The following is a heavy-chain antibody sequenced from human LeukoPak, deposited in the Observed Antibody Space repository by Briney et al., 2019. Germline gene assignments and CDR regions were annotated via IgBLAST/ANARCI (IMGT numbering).Heavy chain of an antibody. J-gene: IGHJ6*04. CDR3: ARRELLWFGEFAAGMDV. CDR2: ISAYNGNT. V-gene: IGHV1-18*04. Sequence: ASVTVSCKASGYTFTSYGISWLRQAPGQGLEWMGWISAYNGNTNYAQKLQGRVTMTTDTSTSTAYMELRSLRSDDTAVYYCARRELLWFGEFAAGMDVWGKGTTVTVSS. CDR1: GYTFTSYG. D-gene: IGHD3-10*01.